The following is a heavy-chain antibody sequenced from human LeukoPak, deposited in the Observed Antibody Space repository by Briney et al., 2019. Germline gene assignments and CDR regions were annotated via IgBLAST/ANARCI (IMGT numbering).Heavy chain of an antibody. D-gene: IGHD4-17*01. CDR2: ISGEGIYT. J-gene: IGHJ4*02. CDR3: AKNYGTSRPFYDY. V-gene: IGHV3-23*01. CDR1: GFTFSNYA. Sequence: GGSLRLSCAASGFTFSNYAMTWVRHAPGKGLQWVSAISGEGIYTYYIDSVKGRFTTSRDNSTTTLFLQMNSLRADDTAVYYCAKNYGTSRPFYDYWGQGIVVTVSS.